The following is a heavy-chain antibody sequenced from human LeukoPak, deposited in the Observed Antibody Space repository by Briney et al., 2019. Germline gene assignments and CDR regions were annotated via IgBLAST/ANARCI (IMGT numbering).Heavy chain of an antibody. J-gene: IGHJ3*02. V-gene: IGHV3-64D*09. CDR2: ISSNGGGT. D-gene: IGHD3-3*01. CDR1: GFIFSTYA. Sequence: LSGGSLRLSCSASGFIFSTYAMHWVRQAPGKGLEYVSAISSNGGGTYYADSVKGRFTISRDNSKNKLFLQMSSLRAEDTAVYYCVKAQTFFGVVMDIWGQGTMVTVSS. CDR3: VKAQTFFGVVMDI.